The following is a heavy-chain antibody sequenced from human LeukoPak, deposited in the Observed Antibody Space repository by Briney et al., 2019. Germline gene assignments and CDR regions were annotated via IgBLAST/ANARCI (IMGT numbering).Heavy chain of an antibody. V-gene: IGHV3-23*01. CDR3: AKVSGATTFLDY. CDR2: ISGSGGST. D-gene: IGHD1-26*01. CDR1: GFTFSTYG. Sequence: GGTLRLSCEASGFTFSTYGMSWVRQAPGKGLEWVSAISGSGGSTYYADSVKGRVTISRDNSKNTLYLQMNSLRAEDTAVYYCAKVSGATTFLDYWGQGTLVTVSS. J-gene: IGHJ4*02.